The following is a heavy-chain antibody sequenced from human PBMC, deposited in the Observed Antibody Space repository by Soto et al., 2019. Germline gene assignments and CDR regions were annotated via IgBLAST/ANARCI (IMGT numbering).Heavy chain of an antibody. V-gene: IGHV3-66*01. CDR2: IYSGGST. J-gene: IGHJ6*02. D-gene: IGHD4-17*01. Sequence: EVQLVESGGGLVQPGGSLRLSCAASGFTVSSNYMSWVRQAPGKGLEWVSVIYSGGSTYYADSVKGRFTISRDNSKNTLYLQMNSLRAEDTAVYYCARRGRTVPYYYCYGMDVWGQGTTVTVSS. CDR1: GFTVSSNY. CDR3: ARRGRTVPYYYCYGMDV.